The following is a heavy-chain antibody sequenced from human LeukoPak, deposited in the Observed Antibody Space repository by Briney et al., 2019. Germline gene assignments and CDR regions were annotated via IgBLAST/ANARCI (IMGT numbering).Heavy chain of an antibody. CDR1: GGSISGYY. CDR2: IHTSGST. V-gene: IGHV4-4*07. CDR3: ARRTGYTSGFDY. J-gene: IGHJ4*02. D-gene: IGHD5-18*01. Sequence: SETLSLTCTVSGGSISGYYCTWIRQPAGKGLEWIGRIHTSGSTNYNPSLKSRVTMSVDTSKNQFSLKLSSVTAADTAMYYCARRTGYTSGFDYWGQGTLVTLSS.